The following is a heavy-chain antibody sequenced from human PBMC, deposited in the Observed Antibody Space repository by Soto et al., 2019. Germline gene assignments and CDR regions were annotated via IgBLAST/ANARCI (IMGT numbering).Heavy chain of an antibody. D-gene: IGHD6-6*01. Sequence: SETRSLTSTVSGDSISSSRYYWVWLRQPPGKGLEWIGSFYYSGSTNYNPSLKSRVTISVDTSKNQFSLKLSSVTAADTAVYYCRLYSSSLRISGQNFDYWGQGTLVTVSS. J-gene: IGHJ4*02. CDR1: GDSISSSRYY. CDR3: RLYSSSLRISGQNFDY. V-gene: IGHV4-39*07. CDR2: FYYSGST.